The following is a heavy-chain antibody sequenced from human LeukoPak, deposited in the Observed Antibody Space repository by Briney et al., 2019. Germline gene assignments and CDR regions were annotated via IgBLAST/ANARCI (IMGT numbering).Heavy chain of an antibody. CDR1: GFTFSSYG. J-gene: IGHJ4*02. Sequence: GWCLRLSCAASGFTFSSYGMHRVRLDPGKGLEWAAVISYDGTNKYYADSVKGRFSISRDNSKITLYLQMNSLRAEDTAVYYCAKRYSSSWCIDSWSQGTLVTVSS. D-gene: IGHD6-13*01. CDR3: AKRYSSSWCIDS. V-gene: IGHV3-30*18. CDR2: ISYDGTNK.